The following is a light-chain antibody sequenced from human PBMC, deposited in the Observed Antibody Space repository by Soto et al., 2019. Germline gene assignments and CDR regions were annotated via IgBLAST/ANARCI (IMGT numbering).Light chain of an antibody. J-gene: IGLJ2*01. CDR3: GTWDSSLSDVG. V-gene: IGLV1-51*01. CDR1: SSNIGNNY. CDR2: DNN. Sequence: QSVLTQPPSVSAAPGQKVTISCSGSSSNIGNNYVSWYQQLPGTAPKLLIYDNNKRPSGIPDRFSGSKSGTSATLGITGLQTGDEADYYCGTWDSSLSDVGFGGGTQLTV.